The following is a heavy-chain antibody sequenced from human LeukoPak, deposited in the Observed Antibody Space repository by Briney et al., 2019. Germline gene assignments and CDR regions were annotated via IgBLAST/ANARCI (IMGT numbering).Heavy chain of an antibody. CDR1: GYSFDSYW. D-gene: IGHD6-13*01. CDR3: ARSRGRLAAAGAGH. J-gene: IGHJ4*02. V-gene: IGHV5-51*01. Sequence: GESLKISCTGSGYSFDSYWIGWVRQMPGKGLEWMGSIYPGDSDARYGPSFQGQVTFSADKSAKSVYLQWSSLRASDSGMYFCARSRGRLAAAGAGHWGQGTLVTVSS. CDR2: IYPGDSDA.